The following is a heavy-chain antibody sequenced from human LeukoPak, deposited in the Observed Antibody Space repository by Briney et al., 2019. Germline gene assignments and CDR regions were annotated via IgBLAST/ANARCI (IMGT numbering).Heavy chain of an antibody. CDR3: ARKVTAGKRAYDD. J-gene: IGHJ4*01. CDR1: GFSFSSYY. Sequence: GSLRLFCAAAGFSFSSYYMSWVRQAPGKGLEWVSIISGSGGSTYYADSVEGRFTISRDSSKNTLYLQLNSLRAEETAVYYCARKVTAGKRAYDDWGQGTLVTVSS. D-gene: IGHD6-13*01. V-gene: IGHV3-23*01. CDR2: ISGSGGST.